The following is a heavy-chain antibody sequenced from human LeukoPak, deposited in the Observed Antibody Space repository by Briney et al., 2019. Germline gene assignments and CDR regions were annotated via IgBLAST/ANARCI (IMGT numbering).Heavy chain of an antibody. J-gene: IGHJ4*02. D-gene: IGHD5-12*01. CDR3: ARDQGKVAYYFDY. CDR2: IYSGGST. Sequence: GGSLRLSCAASGFTVSSNYMSWVRQAPGKELEWVSVIYSGGSTYYADSVKGRFTISRDNSKNTLYLQMNSLRAEDTAVYYCARDQGKVAYYFDYWGQGTLVTVSS. V-gene: IGHV3-66*01. CDR1: GFTVSSNY.